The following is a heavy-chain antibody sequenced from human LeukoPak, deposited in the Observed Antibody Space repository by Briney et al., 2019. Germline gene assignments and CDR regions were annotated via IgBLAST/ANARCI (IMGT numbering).Heavy chain of an antibody. V-gene: IGHV3-13*01. D-gene: IGHD3-22*01. J-gene: IGHJ6*03. Sequence: GGSLRLSCAASGFTFSNYSMNWVRQATGKGLEWVSAIGTAGDTYYPGSVKGRFTISRENAKNSLYLQMNSLRAEDTAVYYCAKDGGNYYDTGGNYLMRSYMDVWGKGTTVTVSS. CDR1: GFTFSNYS. CDR3: AKDGGNYYDTGGNYLMRSYMDV. CDR2: IGTAGDT.